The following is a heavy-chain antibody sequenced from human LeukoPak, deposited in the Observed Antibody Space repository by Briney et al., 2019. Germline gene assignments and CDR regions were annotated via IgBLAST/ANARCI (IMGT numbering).Heavy chain of an antibody. V-gene: IGHV3-7*01. CDR2: IKQDGSEK. CDR3: ARAIWVVAAAGIPNIDY. CDR1: GFNFSTYW. J-gene: IGHJ4*02. Sequence: GGSLRLSCAASGFNFSTYWMSWVRQAPGKGLEWVANIKQDGSEKYYVDSVRGRFTISRDNSKNTLYLQMNSLRAEDTAVYYCARAIWVVAAAGIPNIDYWGQGTLVTVSS. D-gene: IGHD6-13*01.